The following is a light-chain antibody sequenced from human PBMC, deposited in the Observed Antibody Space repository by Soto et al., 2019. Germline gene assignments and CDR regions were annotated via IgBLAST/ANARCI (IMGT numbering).Light chain of an antibody. CDR2: AAS. V-gene: IGKV1-27*01. Sequence: DIQMTQSPSSLSASVGDRVSITCRASQGISKYLVWYQQKPGKVPKLLIYAASTLQSGVPSRFSGSGSGTEFTLTITSLQPEDVATYYCQNYNSAVLTFGQGTKVEIK. CDR3: QNYNSAVLT. J-gene: IGKJ1*01. CDR1: QGISKY.